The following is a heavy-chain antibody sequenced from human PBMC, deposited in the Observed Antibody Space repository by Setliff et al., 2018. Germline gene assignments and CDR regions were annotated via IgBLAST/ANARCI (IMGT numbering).Heavy chain of an antibody. CDR2: ILSSGGT. CDR1: GASISSGSNY. CDR3: ARDTPHDPVSSNWYRNWFDP. Sequence: SETLSLTCSVSGASISSGSNYWSWIRQPAGKGVEWIGHILSSGGTNYNPSLKNRVSVSLDTSKNQFSLNLNSVTAADTAVYFCARDTPHDPVSSNWYRNWFDPWGQGILVTVSS. D-gene: IGHD6-13*01. V-gene: IGHV4-61*09. J-gene: IGHJ5*02.